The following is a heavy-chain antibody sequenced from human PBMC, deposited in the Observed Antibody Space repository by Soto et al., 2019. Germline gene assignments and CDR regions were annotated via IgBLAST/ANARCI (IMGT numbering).Heavy chain of an antibody. Sequence: GESLKISCKGSGYSFTNYWIGWVRQMPGKGLEWMAIIHPGDSVTRYGPSFQGQVTISADKSISTAYLQWSSLKASDTAVYYCAKGPWQPPHCFDPWGLGTLVTVSS. CDR3: AKGPWQPPHCFDP. V-gene: IGHV5-51*01. J-gene: IGHJ5*02. CDR1: GYSFTNYW. D-gene: IGHD6-13*01. CDR2: IHPGDSVT.